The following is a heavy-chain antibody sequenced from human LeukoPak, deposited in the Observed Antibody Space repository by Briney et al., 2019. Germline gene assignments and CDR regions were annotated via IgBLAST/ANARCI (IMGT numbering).Heavy chain of an antibody. D-gene: IGHD2-8*01. J-gene: IGHJ5*02. CDR1: GFTLRSYS. V-gene: IGHV3-21*01. CDR3: ARDGAEYRTNGVCYAPVDP. CDR2: ISKSGSYI. Sequence: KPGGSLRLSCAVSGFTLRSYSMNWVRQAPGKGLEWVSSISKSGSYIDYADSVKGRFTITRDNTKSSLSLQMNSLRAEDTAVYYCARDGAEYRTNGVCYAPVDPWGQGTLVTVSS.